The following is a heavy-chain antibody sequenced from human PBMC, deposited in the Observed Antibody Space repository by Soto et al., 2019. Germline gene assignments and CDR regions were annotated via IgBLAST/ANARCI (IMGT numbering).Heavy chain of an antibody. CDR2: IKSKTDGGTT. Sequence: GGSLRLSCASSGFTFSNAWMNWVRQAPGKGLEWVGRIKSKTDGGTTDYAAPVKGRFTISRDDSKNTLYLQMNSLKTEDTAVYYCTTENWFLPYYYYGMDVWGQGTTVTVSS. V-gene: IGHV3-15*07. CDR1: GFTFSNAW. J-gene: IGHJ6*02. CDR3: TTENWFLPYYYYGMDV. D-gene: IGHD3-10*01.